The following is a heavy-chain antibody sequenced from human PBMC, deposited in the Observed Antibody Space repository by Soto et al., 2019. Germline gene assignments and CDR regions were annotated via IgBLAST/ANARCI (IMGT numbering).Heavy chain of an antibody. V-gene: IGHV3-21*01. Sequence: GGSLRLSCAASGFTFSSYSMNWVRQAPGKGLEWVSSISSSSSYIYYADSVKGRFTISRDNAKNSLYLQMNSLRAEDTAVYYCARDMESGWQHWDWFDPWGQGTLVTVSS. J-gene: IGHJ5*02. CDR1: GFTFSSYS. CDR2: ISSSSSYI. CDR3: ARDMESGWQHWDWFDP. D-gene: IGHD6-19*01.